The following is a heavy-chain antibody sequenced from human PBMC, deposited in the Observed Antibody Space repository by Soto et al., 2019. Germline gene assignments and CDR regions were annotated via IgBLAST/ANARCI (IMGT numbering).Heavy chain of an antibody. D-gene: IGHD1-26*01. V-gene: IGHV4-34*01. CDR3: ARGGEYSVSYLDWFDP. J-gene: IGHJ5*02. Sequence: SRVTISVDTSKNQFSLKLSSVTAADTAVYYCARGGEYSVSYLDWFDPWGQGTLVTVSS.